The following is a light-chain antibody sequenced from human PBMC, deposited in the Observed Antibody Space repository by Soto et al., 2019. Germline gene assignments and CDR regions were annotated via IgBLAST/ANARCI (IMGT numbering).Light chain of an antibody. Sequence: DIPMTQSPSSLSASVGDRVTITCRASQSISSYLNWYQQKPGKAPKLLIYAASSLQSGVPSRFSGSGSGTEFTLTISSLQPEDFATYYCQQSYSTPGTFGQGTKVEIK. CDR2: AAS. CDR1: QSISSY. CDR3: QQSYSTPGT. V-gene: IGKV1-39*01. J-gene: IGKJ1*01.